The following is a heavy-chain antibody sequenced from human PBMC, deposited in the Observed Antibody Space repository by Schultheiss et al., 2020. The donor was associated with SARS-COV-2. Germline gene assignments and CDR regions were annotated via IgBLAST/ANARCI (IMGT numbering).Heavy chain of an antibody. V-gene: IGHV3-33*01. J-gene: IGHJ3*02. CDR3: ARIYLDAFDM. Sequence: GGSLRLSCRASGFTFSSYGMYWVRQAPGKGLEWVAVIWYDGSNKYYADSVKGRFTISRDNSKNSLYLQMNSLGDGDTAIYYCARIYLDAFDMWGQGTMVTVSS. CDR2: IWYDGSNK. CDR1: GFTFSSYG. D-gene: IGHD5-12*01.